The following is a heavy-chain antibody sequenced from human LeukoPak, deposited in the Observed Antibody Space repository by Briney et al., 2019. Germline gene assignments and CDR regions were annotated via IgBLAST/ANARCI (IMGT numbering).Heavy chain of an antibody. Sequence: SETLSLTCAVYGGSFSGYYWSWLRQPPGKGLEGIGEINHSGSTNYNPSLKSRVTISVDTSKNQFSLKLSSVTAADTAVYYCARGGLIPHDYGDPFDYWGQGTLVTVSS. D-gene: IGHD4-17*01. J-gene: IGHJ4*02. CDR2: INHSGST. V-gene: IGHV4-34*01. CDR3: ARGGLIPHDYGDPFDY. CDR1: GGSFSGYY.